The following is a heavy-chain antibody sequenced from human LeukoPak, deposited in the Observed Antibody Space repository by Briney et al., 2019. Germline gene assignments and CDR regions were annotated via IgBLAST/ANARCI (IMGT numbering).Heavy chain of an antibody. Sequence: GASVKVSCKASGYTFTSYDINWVRQATGQGLEWMGWMNPNSGNTGYAQKFQGRVTMTRNTSISTAYMELSSLRSEDTAVYYCARAGIVGATTDYYYGMDVWGQGTTVTVSS. D-gene: IGHD1-26*01. V-gene: IGHV1-8*01. CDR3: ARAGIVGATTDYYYGMDV. J-gene: IGHJ6*02. CDR1: GYTFTSYD. CDR2: MNPNSGNT.